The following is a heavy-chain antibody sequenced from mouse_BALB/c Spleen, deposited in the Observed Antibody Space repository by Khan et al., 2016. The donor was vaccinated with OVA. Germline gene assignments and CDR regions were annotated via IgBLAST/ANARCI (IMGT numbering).Heavy chain of an antibody. V-gene: IGHV5-17*02. CDR3: ARSYFYGDYFDQ. J-gene: IGHJ2*01. Sequence: EVELVESGGGLVQPGGSRKLSCVASGFTFTSFGMHWVRQAPEKGLEWVAYISGDSSTVYYTDTVKGRFTISRDNPKNTLFLQMTSLRSEDMAIYYCARSYFYGDYFDQWGQGTTLTVSS. CDR2: ISGDSSTV. D-gene: IGHD1-1*01. CDR1: GFTFTSFG.